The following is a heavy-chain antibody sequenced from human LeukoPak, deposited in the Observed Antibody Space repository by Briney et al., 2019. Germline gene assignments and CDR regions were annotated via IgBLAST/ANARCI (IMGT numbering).Heavy chain of an antibody. J-gene: IGHJ4*02. CDR2: INPNSGGT. V-gene: IGHV1-2*06. CDR3: ARAYDFPDY. CDR1: GYTFTGYY. Sequence: ASVKVSCKASGYTFTGYYMHWVRQAPGQGLEWMGRINPNSGGTNYAQKFQGRVTMTRDTSTSTVYTELSSLRSEDTAVYYCARAYDFPDYWGQGTLVTVSS. D-gene: IGHD3-3*01.